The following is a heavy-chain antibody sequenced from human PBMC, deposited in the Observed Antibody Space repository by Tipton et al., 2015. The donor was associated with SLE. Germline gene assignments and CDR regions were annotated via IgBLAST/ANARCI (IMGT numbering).Heavy chain of an antibody. Sequence: TLSLTCTVSGGSISGYSWSWIRQPPGKGLEWIGYIYTSGRTNYNPSHKSRVTISVDTSKNQFSLKLSSVTAADTAVYYCARNCGGECFAAFDIWGQGTMVPVSS. CDR3: ARNCGGECFAAFDI. V-gene: IGHV4-4*08. CDR2: IYTSGRT. CDR1: GGSISGYS. D-gene: IGHD2-21*01. J-gene: IGHJ3*02.